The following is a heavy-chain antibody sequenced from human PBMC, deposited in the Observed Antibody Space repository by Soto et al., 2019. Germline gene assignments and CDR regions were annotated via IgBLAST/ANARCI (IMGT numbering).Heavy chain of an antibody. CDR3: ARVAFGPIDY. D-gene: IGHD3-16*01. Sequence: SETLSLTCTVSNYSISSGYYWGWIRQSPGEGLEWIVSMYHSGTTYYNSSLKSRVTISIDTYKNQYSLKLTSVTSADTAVYFCARVAFGPIDYWGQGTLVTVSS. J-gene: IGHJ4*02. V-gene: IGHV4-38-2*02. CDR2: MYHSGTT. CDR1: NYSISSGYY.